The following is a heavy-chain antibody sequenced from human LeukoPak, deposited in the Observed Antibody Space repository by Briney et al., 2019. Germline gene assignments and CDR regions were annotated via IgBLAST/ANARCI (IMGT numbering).Heavy chain of an antibody. D-gene: IGHD1-1*01. CDR3: ARGGLNALEAFDI. Sequence: GGSLRLSCAASGFSFSSYWVHWVRQAPGKGLVWVSRINGDGSSTRYADSVKGRFTISRDNAKNTLYLQMNSLRAEDTAVYYCARGGLNALEAFDIWGQGTLVTVCS. V-gene: IGHV3-74*01. CDR2: INGDGSST. CDR1: GFSFSSYW. J-gene: IGHJ3*02.